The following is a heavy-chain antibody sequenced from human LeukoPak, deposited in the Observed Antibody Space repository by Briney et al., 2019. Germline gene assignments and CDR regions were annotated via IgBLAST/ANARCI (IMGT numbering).Heavy chain of an antibody. J-gene: IGHJ4*02. V-gene: IGHV4-59*01. Sequence: SGTLSLTCGVSGASISRPYWWSWVRQPPGKGLEWFGYIYYSGSTNYNPSLKSRVTISVDTSKNQFSLKLSSVTAADTAVYYCARGDIVATIDYWGQGTLVTVSS. D-gene: IGHD5-12*01. CDR1: GASISRPYW. CDR3: ARGDIVATIDY. CDR2: IYYSGST.